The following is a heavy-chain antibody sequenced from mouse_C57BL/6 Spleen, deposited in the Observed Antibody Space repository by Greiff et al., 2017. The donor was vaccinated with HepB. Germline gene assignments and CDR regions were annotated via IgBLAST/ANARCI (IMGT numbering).Heavy chain of an antibody. CDR1: GYTFTDYY. J-gene: IGHJ2*01. CDR3: ARSPYYYGSSKGGY. Sequence: EVQLQQSGPELVKPGASVKISCKASGYTFTDYYMNWVKQSHGKSLEWIGDINPNNGGTSYNQKFKGKATLTVDKSSSTAYMELRSLTSEDSAVYYCARSPYYYGSSKGGYWGQGTTLTVSS. CDR2: INPNNGGT. V-gene: IGHV1-26*01. D-gene: IGHD1-1*01.